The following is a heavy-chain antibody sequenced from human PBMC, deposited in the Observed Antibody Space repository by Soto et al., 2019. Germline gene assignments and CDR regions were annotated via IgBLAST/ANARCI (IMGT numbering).Heavy chain of an antibody. J-gene: IGHJ6*02. CDR1: GGSISSYY. CDR2: IYYSGST. D-gene: IGHD1-26*01. Sequence: QVQLQESGPGLVKPSETLSLTCTVSGGSISSYYWSWIRQPPGKGLEWIGYIYYSGSTNYNPSLMSRVTISVDTSKNQFSLKLSSVTAADTAVYYCAREVGLNYYYYGMDVWGQGTTVTVSS. CDR3: AREVGLNYYYYGMDV. V-gene: IGHV4-59*01.